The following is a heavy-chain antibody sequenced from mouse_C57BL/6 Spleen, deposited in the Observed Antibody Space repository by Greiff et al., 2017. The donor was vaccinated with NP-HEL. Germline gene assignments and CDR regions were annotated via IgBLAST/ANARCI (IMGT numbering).Heavy chain of an antibody. V-gene: IGHV1-82*01. CDR1: GYAFSSSW. CDR2: IYPGDGDT. CDR3: ARSRGYAMDY. D-gene: IGHD1-1*01. J-gene: IGHJ4*01. Sequence: QVQLQQSGPELVKPGASVKISCKASGYAFSSSWMNWVKQRPGKGLEWIGRIYPGDGDTNYNGKFKGKATLTADKSSSTAYMQLSSLTSEDSAVYFCARSRGYAMDYWGQGTSVTVSS.